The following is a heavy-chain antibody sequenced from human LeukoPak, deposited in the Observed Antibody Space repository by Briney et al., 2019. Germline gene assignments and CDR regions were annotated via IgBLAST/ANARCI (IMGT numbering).Heavy chain of an antibody. Sequence: GGSLRLSCSASGFIFSGHGMNWVRQAPGKGLDWVSYISSSTSIVSYADSVKGRFTVSRDNAKNSLYLQMNSLRAEDTAVYYCARGAYYYEDWGQGTLVTVSS. J-gene: IGHJ4*02. CDR3: ARGAYYYED. D-gene: IGHD3-22*01. CDR2: ISSSTSIV. CDR1: GFIFSGHG. V-gene: IGHV3-48*01.